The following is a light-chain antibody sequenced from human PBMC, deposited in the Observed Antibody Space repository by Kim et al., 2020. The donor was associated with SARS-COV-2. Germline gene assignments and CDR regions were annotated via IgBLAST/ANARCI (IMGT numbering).Light chain of an antibody. Sequence: ASVGDRVTITCRASQGISTWLAWYQQKPGKAPKLLIYATSNLQSGVPSRFSGSRSATEFTLTISSLQPEDFATYYCQQTISFPLTFGQGTRLEIK. CDR3: QQTISFPLT. V-gene: IGKV1-12*01. CDR2: ATS. CDR1: QGISTW. J-gene: IGKJ5*01.